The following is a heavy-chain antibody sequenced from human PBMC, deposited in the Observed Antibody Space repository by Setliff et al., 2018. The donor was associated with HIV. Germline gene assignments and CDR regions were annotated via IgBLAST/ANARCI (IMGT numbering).Heavy chain of an antibody. CDR1: GGSISSNNW. CDR3: SRGGGWNDDESSGRPQYAFDI. V-gene: IGHV4-4*02. Sequence: SETLSLTCAVSGGSISSNNWWSWVRQPPGKGLEWIGEIYHSGSTNYNPSLKSRVSISVDKSKNQFSLKLSSVTSADTAVYYCSRGGGWNDDESSGRPQYAFDIWGKGTMVTVSS. D-gene: IGHD3-22*01. J-gene: IGHJ3*02. CDR2: IYHSGST.